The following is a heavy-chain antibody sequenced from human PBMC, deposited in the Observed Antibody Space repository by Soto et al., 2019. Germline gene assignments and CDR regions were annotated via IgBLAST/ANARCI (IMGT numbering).Heavy chain of an antibody. V-gene: IGHV4-4*07. CDR3: AREPLAHSYFDF. CDR2: LYNDERT. Sequence: SETLSLTCTVSGDSVSSHYWSWIRQPAGKGLEWLGRLYNDERTNYNPSLKSRVTMSMDTSKNQFSLKLTSVTAADSAVYFCAREPLAHSYFDFWGEGILVTVSS. CDR1: GDSVSSHY. J-gene: IGHJ4*02.